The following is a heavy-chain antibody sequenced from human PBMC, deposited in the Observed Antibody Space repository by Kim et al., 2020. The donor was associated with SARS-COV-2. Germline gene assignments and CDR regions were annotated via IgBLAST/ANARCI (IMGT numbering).Heavy chain of an antibody. J-gene: IGHJ5*02. CDR1: GFSFGGHS. Sequence: GGSLRLSCAASGFSFGGHSMNWVRQAPGKGLEWIAYIMSSGSLIFYADSVKGRFTISRDNAKNSLYLQMSSLRAEDTAVYYCARGLGSYYYKNHRFDPWGQGTPVT. V-gene: IGHV3-48*04. D-gene: IGHD3-10*01. CDR2: IMSSGSLI. CDR3: ARGLGSYYYKNHRFDP.